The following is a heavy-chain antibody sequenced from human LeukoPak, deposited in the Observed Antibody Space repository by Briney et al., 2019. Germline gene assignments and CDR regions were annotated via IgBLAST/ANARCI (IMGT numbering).Heavy chain of an antibody. CDR3: AKDLFNDPHVAFNI. J-gene: IGHJ3*02. CDR2: ISGSGGST. V-gene: IGHV3-23*01. D-gene: IGHD1-1*01. Sequence: PGGSLRLSCAASGFTFSSYAMSWVRQAQGKGLEWVSAISGSGGSTYYADSVKGRFTISRDNSKNTLYLQMNSLRAKDTAVYYCAKDLFNDPHVAFNIGGQGTMVTVSS. CDR1: GFTFSSYA.